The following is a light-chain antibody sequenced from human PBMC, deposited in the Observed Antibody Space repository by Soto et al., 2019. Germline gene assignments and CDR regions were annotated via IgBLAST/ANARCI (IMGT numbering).Light chain of an antibody. V-gene: IGKV3-20*01. J-gene: IGKJ1*01. CDR2: GAS. Sequence: EIVLTQSPGTLSLSPGERATLSCRASQSVSSTYLAWYQQKPGQAPRLLIYGASNRATGIPDRFSGSGSGTGFNFTSIRLEPEYFAVCWCQRYGCSRGTLCQGCWVDI. CDR3: QRYGCSRGT. CDR1: QSVSSTY.